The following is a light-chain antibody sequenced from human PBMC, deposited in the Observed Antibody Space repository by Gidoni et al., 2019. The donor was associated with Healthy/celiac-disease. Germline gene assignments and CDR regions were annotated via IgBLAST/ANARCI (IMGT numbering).Light chain of an antibody. CDR1: SSNIGAGYA. Sequence: QSVLTQPPSVSGPPGQRVTISCTGSSSNIGAGYAVHWYQQLPGTAPKLLIYGNSNRPSGVPDRFSGSKSGTSASLAITGLQAEDEADYYCQSYDSSLSGSGVFGGGTKLTVI. J-gene: IGLJ2*01. V-gene: IGLV1-40*01. CDR3: QSYDSSLSGSGV. CDR2: GNS.